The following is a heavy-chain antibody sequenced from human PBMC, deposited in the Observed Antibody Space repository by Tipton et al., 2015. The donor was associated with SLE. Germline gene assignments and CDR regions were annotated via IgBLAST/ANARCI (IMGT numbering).Heavy chain of an antibody. CDR1: GYSISTGYF. CDR2: IYHSGTT. J-gene: IGHJ6*03. CDR3: ARTSTYYDFWSGSYYYYYYMDV. V-gene: IGHV4-38-2*01. D-gene: IGHD3-3*01. Sequence: TLSLTCAVSGYSISTGYFWGWIRQPPGKGLEWIGNIYHSGTTFYNPSLKSRLTVSVDTSKNEFSLKLSSVTAADTAVYYCARTSTYYDFWSGSYYYYYYMDVWGKGTTVTVSS.